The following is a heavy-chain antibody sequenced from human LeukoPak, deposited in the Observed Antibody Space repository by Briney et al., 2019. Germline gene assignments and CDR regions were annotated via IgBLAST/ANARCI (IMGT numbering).Heavy chain of an antibody. CDR1: GGSFSGYY. CDR2: INHSGST. Sequence: SETLSLTCAVYGGSFSGYYWSWIRQPPGKGLEWIGEINHSGSTSYNPSLKSRVTISVDTSKNQFSLKLSSVTAADTAVYYCARGQARPRYYGSGSYGVSLDYWGQGTLVTVSS. D-gene: IGHD3-10*01. V-gene: IGHV4-34*01. CDR3: ARGQARPRYYGSGSYGVSLDY. J-gene: IGHJ4*02.